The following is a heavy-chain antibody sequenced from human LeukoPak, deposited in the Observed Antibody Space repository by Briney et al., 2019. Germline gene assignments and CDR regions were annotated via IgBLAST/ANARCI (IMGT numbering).Heavy chain of an antibody. Sequence: ASVKVSCKASGGTFSSYAISWVRQAPGQGLEWMGGIIPIFGTANDAQKFQGRVTITTDESTSTAYMELSSLRSEDTAVYYCAREVAAAGIRPNYYMDVWGKGTTVTVSS. CDR3: AREVAAAGIRPNYYMDV. J-gene: IGHJ6*03. CDR2: IIPIFGTA. CDR1: GGTFSSYA. D-gene: IGHD6-13*01. V-gene: IGHV1-69*05.